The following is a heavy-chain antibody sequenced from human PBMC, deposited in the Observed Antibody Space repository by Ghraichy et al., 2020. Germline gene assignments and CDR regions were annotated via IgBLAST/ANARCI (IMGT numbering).Heavy chain of an antibody. Sequence: GGSLRLSCAASGVSVSYNYMSWVRQAPGKGLEWVSLIYADNSSYYADSMKGRVTISRDNSKNTVYLQMNSLRAEDTAVYYCARDRYYDSIGRDYYYYYGMDFVGQGTTVTVSS. D-gene: IGHD3-22*01. V-gene: IGHV3-66*01. CDR1: GVSVSYNY. CDR2: IYADNSS. J-gene: IGHJ6*02. CDR3: ARDRYYDSIGRDYYYYYGMDF.